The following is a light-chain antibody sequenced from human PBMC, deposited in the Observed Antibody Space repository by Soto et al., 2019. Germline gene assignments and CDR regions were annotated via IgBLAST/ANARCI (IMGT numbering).Light chain of an antibody. CDR1: QSVSRY. CDR2: DAF. Sequence: EIVLTQSPATLSLSPGERATLSCRASQSVSRYLAWYQQKPGQAPRLLIYDAFNRATGIPARFSGSGSGTDFTLTISSLEPEDFAVYYCQQRSDWPSTFGGGTKVQIK. V-gene: IGKV3-11*01. CDR3: QQRSDWPST. J-gene: IGKJ4*01.